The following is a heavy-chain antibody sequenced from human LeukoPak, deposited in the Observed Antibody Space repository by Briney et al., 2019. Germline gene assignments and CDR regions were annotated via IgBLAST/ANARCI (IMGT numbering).Heavy chain of an antibody. D-gene: IGHD6-13*01. CDR1: GFTLSTYW. CDR2: IKEDGSEK. CDR3: ARPLSSSWYDFDY. Sequence: GGSLRLSCAASGFTLSTYWMSWVRQAPGKGLEWVANIKEDGSEKYYVDSVMGRFTISRDNAKNSLYLQMNSLRAEDTAVYYCARPLSSSWYDFDYWGQGTLVTVSS. V-gene: IGHV3-7*01. J-gene: IGHJ4*02.